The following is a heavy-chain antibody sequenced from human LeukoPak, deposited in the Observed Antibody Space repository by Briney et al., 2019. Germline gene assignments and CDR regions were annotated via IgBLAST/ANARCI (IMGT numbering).Heavy chain of an antibody. CDR2: ISGGGGST. V-gene: IGHV3-23*01. CDR3: AKDTPYYYDSGYFDY. Sequence: GGSLRLSCAASGFTFSSHAMSWVRQAPGKGLEWVSAISGGGGSTYYADSVKGRFTISRDNSKNTLYLQMNSLRAEDTAVYYCAKDTPYYYDSGYFDYWGQGTLVTVSS. D-gene: IGHD3-22*01. CDR1: GFTFSSHA. J-gene: IGHJ4*02.